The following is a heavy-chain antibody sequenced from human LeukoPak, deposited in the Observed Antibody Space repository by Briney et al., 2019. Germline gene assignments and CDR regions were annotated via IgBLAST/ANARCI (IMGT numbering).Heavy chain of an antibody. Sequence: PSETLSLTCTVSGGSISSGSYYWSWIRQPAGKGLEWIGRIYTSGSTNYNPSLKSRVTVSVDTSKNQFSLKLSSVTAADTAVYYCARAIGPYYYYMDVWGKGTTVTVSS. J-gene: IGHJ6*03. CDR3: ARAIGPYYYYMDV. V-gene: IGHV4-61*02. CDR2: IYTSGST. CDR1: GGSISSGSYY.